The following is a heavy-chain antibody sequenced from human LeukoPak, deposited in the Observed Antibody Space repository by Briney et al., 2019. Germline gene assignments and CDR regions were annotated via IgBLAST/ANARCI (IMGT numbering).Heavy chain of an antibody. Sequence: WASVKVSCKASDSFTSYGISWVRQAPGQGLEWMGWISAYNGNTNYAQKLQGRVTMTTDTSTSTAYMELRSLRSDDTAVYYCARENYDSSGYYYVVDYWGQGTLVTVSS. V-gene: IGHV1-18*01. CDR3: ARENYDSSGYYYVVDY. CDR1: DSFTSYG. J-gene: IGHJ4*02. CDR2: ISAYNGNT. D-gene: IGHD3-22*01.